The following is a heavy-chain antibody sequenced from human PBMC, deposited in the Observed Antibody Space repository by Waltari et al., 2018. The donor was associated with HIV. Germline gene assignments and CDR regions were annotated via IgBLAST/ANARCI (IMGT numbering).Heavy chain of an antibody. J-gene: IGHJ3*01. Sequence: PFLESGGGLVKPGGSLRLSCGSSGFTFNQFGPNWVRQAPRKGLEWLASISGSGGKKYYADSVKGRISISRENSQNTVYLQINSLRVDDTATYYCAKTVPTVTSIFEGLDVWGQGAMVIVSS. CDR1: GFTFNQFG. D-gene: IGHD4-17*01. V-gene: IGHV3-23*01. CDR3: AKTVPTVTSIFEGLDV. CDR2: ISGSGGKK.